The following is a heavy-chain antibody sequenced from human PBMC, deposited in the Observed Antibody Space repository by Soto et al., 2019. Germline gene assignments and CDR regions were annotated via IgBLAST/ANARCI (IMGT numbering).Heavy chain of an antibody. J-gene: IGHJ6*02. CDR2: IYWDDHK. V-gene: IGHV2-5*02. CDR1: GFSLSTSGVG. CDR3: AHSRGVPLVRGLQVYYYYGMDV. Sequence: QITLKESGPTLVKPTQTLTLTCTFSGFSLSTSGVGVGWIRQPPGKALEWLAVIYWDDHKRYSPSLKSRLTNHKEHPKNQVVLTMTNMDPMDTDTYYCAHSRGVPLVRGLQVYYYYGMDVWGQGTTVTVSS. D-gene: IGHD2-2*01.